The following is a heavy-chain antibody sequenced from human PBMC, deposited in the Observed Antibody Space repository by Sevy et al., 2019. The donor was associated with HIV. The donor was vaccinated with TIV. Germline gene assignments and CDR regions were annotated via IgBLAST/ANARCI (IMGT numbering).Heavy chain of an antibody. J-gene: IGHJ6*02. D-gene: IGHD3-22*01. CDR2: ISYDGSIK. CDR3: AGERTYYYDSSGSDYGYYGMDV. CDR1: GFTFSTYA. V-gene: IGHV3-30*04. Sequence: GESLKISCAASGFTFSTYAMHWVRQAPGKGLEWVAVISYDGSIKYSAVSVKGRFTISRDNSKNTLYLQMNSLRPEDTAVYYCAGERTYYYDSSGSDYGYYGMDVWGQGATVTVSS.